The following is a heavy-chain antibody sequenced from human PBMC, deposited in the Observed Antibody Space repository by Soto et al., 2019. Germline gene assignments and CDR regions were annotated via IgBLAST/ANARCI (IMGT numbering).Heavy chain of an antibody. V-gene: IGHV3-53*01. CDR1: GFTVSSHY. CDR2: INSGGST. D-gene: IGHD2-2*01. CDR3: AREVFCSSSSCQVRYGMDV. J-gene: IGHJ6*02. Sequence: GGSLRLSCAPSGFTVSSHYMSWVRQAPGKGLEWVSVINSGGSTYYADSGKGRFTISRDHSRNTLYLQMNSLRVEDTAVYYCAREVFCSSSSCQVRYGMDVWGQGTTVTVSS.